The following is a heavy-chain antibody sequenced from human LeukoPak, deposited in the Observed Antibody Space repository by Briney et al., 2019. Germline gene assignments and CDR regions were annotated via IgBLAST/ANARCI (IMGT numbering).Heavy chain of an antibody. CDR2: ISSSGSTI. CDR3: ARGNYDILTGYLD. D-gene: IGHD3-9*01. Sequence: PGGSLRLSCAASGFTFSSYEMNWVRQAPGKGLEWVSYISSSGSTIYYADSVKGRFTISRDNSKNTLYLQMNSLRAEDTAVYYCARGNYDILTGYLDWGQGTLVTVSS. V-gene: IGHV3-48*03. CDR1: GFTFSSYE. J-gene: IGHJ4*02.